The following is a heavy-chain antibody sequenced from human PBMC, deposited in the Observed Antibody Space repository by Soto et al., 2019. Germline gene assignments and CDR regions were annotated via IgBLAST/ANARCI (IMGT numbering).Heavy chain of an antibody. Sequence: QPGGSLRLSCAASGFTFSSYDMHWVRQATGKGLEWVSAIGTAGDTYYPGSVKGRFTISRENAKNSLYLQMNSLRAEDTAVYYCARAIGSYPTAWFDPWGQGTLVTVSS. CDR3: ARAIGSYPTAWFDP. J-gene: IGHJ5*02. CDR2: IGTAGDT. V-gene: IGHV3-13*01. CDR1: GFTFSSYD. D-gene: IGHD1-26*01.